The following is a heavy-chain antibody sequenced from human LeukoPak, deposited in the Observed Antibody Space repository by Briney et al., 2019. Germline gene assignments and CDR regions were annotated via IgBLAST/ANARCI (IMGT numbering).Heavy chain of an antibody. D-gene: IGHD2-15*01. J-gene: IGHJ3*02. CDR3: ARGLPGDAFDI. Sequence: ASVKVSCKASGGTFSSYAISWVRQALGQGLEWMGGIIPIFGTANYAQKFQGRVTITADESTSTAYMELSSLRSEDTAVYYCARGLPGDAFDIWGQGTMVTVSS. CDR1: GGTFSSYA. V-gene: IGHV1-69*13. CDR2: IIPIFGTA.